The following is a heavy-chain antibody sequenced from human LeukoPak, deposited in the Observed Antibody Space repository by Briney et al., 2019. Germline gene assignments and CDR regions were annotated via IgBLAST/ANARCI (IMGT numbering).Heavy chain of an antibody. Sequence: SETLSLTCTVSGGSISSYYWSWIRQPPGKGLEWIGYIYYSGSTNYNPSLKSRVTISVDTSKNQFSLKLSSVTAADTAVYYCARYYYGSGSYYEPPQKWGQGTLVTVSS. CDR2: IYYSGST. J-gene: IGHJ4*02. CDR1: GGSISSYY. V-gene: IGHV4-59*08. CDR3: ARYYYGSGSYYEPPQK. D-gene: IGHD3-10*01.